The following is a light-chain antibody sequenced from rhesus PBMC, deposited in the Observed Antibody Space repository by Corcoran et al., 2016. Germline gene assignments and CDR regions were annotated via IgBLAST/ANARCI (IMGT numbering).Light chain of an antibody. CDR1: QGISSY. V-gene: IGKV1-25*01. Sequence: DIQMTQSPSSLSASVGDRVTITCRTSQGISSYLAWYKQKPGKAPKLLIYEASSLQSGVPSRFSGSGSVTDFTLTISSLPPEDFATYYCQQHDSYPYSFGQGTTVEIK. J-gene: IGKJ2*01. CDR3: QQHDSYPYS. CDR2: EAS.